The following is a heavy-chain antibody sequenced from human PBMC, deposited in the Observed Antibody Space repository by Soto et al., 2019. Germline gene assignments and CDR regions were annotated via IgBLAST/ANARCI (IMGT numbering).Heavy chain of an antibody. CDR2: VYYGGT. CDR3: VSYRGAFYFDH. CDR1: GGSMSSNY. J-gene: IGHJ4*02. Sequence: PSETLSLTCTVSGGSMSSNYWSWIRQSPGKGLEWIGFVYYGGTNYNPSCESRVTMSVDTPKNQFSLELSSVTAADTAVYYCVSYRGAFYFDHWGQGALVTVSS. V-gene: IGHV4-59*01. D-gene: IGHD4-4*01.